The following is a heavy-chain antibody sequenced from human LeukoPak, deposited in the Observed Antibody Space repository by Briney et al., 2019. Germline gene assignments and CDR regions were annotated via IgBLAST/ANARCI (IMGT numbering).Heavy chain of an antibody. CDR2: IIPIFGTA. J-gene: IGHJ4*02. Sequence: GSSVKVSCKVTGGTFSSYAISWVRQAPGQGLEWMGGIIPIFGTANYAQKFQGRVTITTDESTSTAYMELSSLRSEDTAVYYCARDHYSNSLGNLGYWGQGTLVTVSS. CDR3: ARDHYSNSLGNLGY. CDR1: GGTFSSYA. D-gene: IGHD4-11*01. V-gene: IGHV1-69*05.